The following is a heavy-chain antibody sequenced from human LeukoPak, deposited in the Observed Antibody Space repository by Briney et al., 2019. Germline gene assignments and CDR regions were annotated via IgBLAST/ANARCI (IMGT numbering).Heavy chain of an antibody. CDR1: GYTCTSYG. CDR3: VRGGVHCSSISCYSMDV. J-gene: IGHJ6*02. V-gene: IGHV1-18*01. CDR2: ISPYNGNT. Sequence: ASVKVSCKASGYTCTSYGITWVRQAPGQGLEWMGWISPYNGNTNYAQKVQGRVTMTTDTSTSTAYMELRSLRSDDTAVYYCVRGGVHCSSISCYSMDVWGQGTTVTVSS. D-gene: IGHD2-2*01.